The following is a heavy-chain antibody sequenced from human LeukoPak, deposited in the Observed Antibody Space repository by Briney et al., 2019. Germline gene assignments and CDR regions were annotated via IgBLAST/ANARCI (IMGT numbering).Heavy chain of an antibody. V-gene: IGHV5-10-1*01. J-gene: IGHJ2*01. CDR1: GYSFTNYW. CDR3: AIMTTVTTSCDFDL. D-gene: IGHD4-17*01. CDR2: IDPSDSYT. Sequence: GESLKISCKGSGYSFTNYWITWVRQMPGKGLEWMGRIDPSDSYTNYSPSFQGHVTISADKSISSAYLQWSSLKASDTAMYYCAIMTTVTTSCDFDLWGRGTLVTVSS.